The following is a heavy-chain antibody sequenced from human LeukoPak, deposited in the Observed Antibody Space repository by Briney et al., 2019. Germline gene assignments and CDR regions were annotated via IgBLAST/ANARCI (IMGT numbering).Heavy chain of an antibody. J-gene: IGHJ6*03. Sequence: GASVKVSCKASGYTFTGYYMHWVRQAPGQGLEWMGWINPNSGGTNYAQKFQGRVTMTRDTSISTAYMELSRLRSDDTAVYYCARDALTYYYDSSGYYYYYYYMDVWGKGTTVTISS. CDR1: GYTFTGYY. V-gene: IGHV1-2*02. D-gene: IGHD3-22*01. CDR2: INPNSGGT. CDR3: ARDALTYYYDSSGYYYYYYYMDV.